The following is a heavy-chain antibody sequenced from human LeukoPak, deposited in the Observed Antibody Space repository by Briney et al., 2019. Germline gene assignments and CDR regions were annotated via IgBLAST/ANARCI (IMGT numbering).Heavy chain of an antibody. D-gene: IGHD1-26*01. CDR2: IYSGGST. CDR1: GFTVSSNY. V-gene: IGHV3-53*04. CDR3: ARVYSGSYQSYFDY. J-gene: IGHJ4*02. Sequence: PGGSLRLSCAASGFTVSSNYMSWVRQAPGKGLEWVSVIYSGGSTYYADSVKGRFTISRHNSKNTLYLQMNSLRAEDTAVYYCARVYSGSYQSYFDYWGQGTLVTVSS.